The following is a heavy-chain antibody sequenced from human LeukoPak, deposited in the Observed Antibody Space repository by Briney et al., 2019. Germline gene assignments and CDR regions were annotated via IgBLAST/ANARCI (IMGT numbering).Heavy chain of an antibody. CDR1: GFTFSSYS. D-gene: IGHD1-7*01. Sequence: GGSLRLSCAASGFTFSSYSMNWVRQAPGKGLEWVSYISSSTSTIYYADSVKGRFTVSRDNAKNSLYLQMNSLRAEDTAVYYCARSPFNNWNFDYYMDVWGKGTTVTVSS. CDR2: ISSSTSTI. CDR3: ARSPFNNWNFDYYMDV. V-gene: IGHV3-48*01. J-gene: IGHJ6*03.